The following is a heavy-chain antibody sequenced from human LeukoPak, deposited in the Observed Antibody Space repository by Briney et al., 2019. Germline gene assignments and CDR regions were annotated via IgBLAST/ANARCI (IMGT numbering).Heavy chain of an antibody. CDR3: AREGGFGYDDAFDT. V-gene: IGHV3-48*03. D-gene: IGHD3-16*02. J-gene: IGHJ3*02. Sequence: AGGSLRLSCTASGFTFSTYEMNWVRHAPGKGLEWVSYISGSGSSIFYADSLQGRFTVSRDNAKNSVYLQMNSLRAEDTAVYYCAREGGFGYDDAFDTWGHGTTVTVSS. CDR2: ISGSGSSI. CDR1: GFTFSTYE.